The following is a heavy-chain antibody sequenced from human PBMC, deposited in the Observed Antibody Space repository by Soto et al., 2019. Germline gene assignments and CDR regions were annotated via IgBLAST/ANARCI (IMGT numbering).Heavy chain of an antibody. J-gene: IGHJ2*01. CDR2: IIPIFGTA. CDR1: GGTFSSYA. D-gene: IGHD5-18*01. CDR3: ARDRRSGYSYGYVPWYFDL. Sequence: QVQLVQSGAEVKKPGSSVKVSCKASGGTFSSYAISWVRQAPGQGLEWMGGIIPIFGTANYAQKFQGRVTITADESTITAYMELSSLRSEDTAVYYCARDRRSGYSYGYVPWYFDLWGRGTLVTVFS. V-gene: IGHV1-69*01.